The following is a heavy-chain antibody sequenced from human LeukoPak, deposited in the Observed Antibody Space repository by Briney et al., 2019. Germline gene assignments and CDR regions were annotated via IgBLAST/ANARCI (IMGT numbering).Heavy chain of an antibody. D-gene: IGHD6-19*01. CDR1: GFTFSDYY. J-gene: IGHJ4*02. Sequence: PGGSLRLSCAASGFTFSDYYMSWIRQAPGKGLEWVSYISSSGSTMYYADSVKGRFTISRDSAKNSLYLQMNSLRAEDTAVYYCARPRSYSSGHLDYWGQGTLVTVSS. CDR3: ARPRSYSSGHLDY. CDR2: ISSSGSTM. V-gene: IGHV3-11*04.